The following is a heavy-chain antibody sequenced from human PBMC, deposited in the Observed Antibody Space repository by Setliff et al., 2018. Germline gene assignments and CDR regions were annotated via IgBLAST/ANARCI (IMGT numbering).Heavy chain of an antibody. V-gene: IGHV4-34*01. J-gene: IGHJ3*02. D-gene: IGHD6-13*01. CDR3: AGQAAADAFDI. CDR1: GGSFSDYY. CDR2: INHSGST. Sequence: PSETLSLTCAVYGGSFSDYYWSWIRQSPGKGLEWIGEINHSGSTSYNPSLKTRVTISVDTSKNQFSLKLSSVTAADTAVYYCAGQAAADAFDIWGQGTMVTVSS.